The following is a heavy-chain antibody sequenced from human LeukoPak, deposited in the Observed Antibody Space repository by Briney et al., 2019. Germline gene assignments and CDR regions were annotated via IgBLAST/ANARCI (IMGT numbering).Heavy chain of an antibody. CDR1: GGTFISYA. Sequence: ASVKVSCKASGGTFISYAISWVRQAPGQGLEWMGGIIPIFGTANYAQKFQGRVTITADESTSTAYMELSSLRSEDTAVYYCARGQGPVAPGLGYYGMDVWGQGTTVTVSS. J-gene: IGHJ6*02. CDR2: IIPIFGTA. CDR3: ARGQGPVAPGLGYYGMDV. V-gene: IGHV1-69*13.